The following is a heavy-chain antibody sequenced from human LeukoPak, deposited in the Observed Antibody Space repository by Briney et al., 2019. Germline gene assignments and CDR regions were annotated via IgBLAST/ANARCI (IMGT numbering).Heavy chain of an antibody. CDR2: ISSSSSYI. V-gene: IGHV3-21*01. Sequence: GGSLRLSCAASGFIFSSYSMNWVRQAPGKGLGWVSSISSSSSYIYYADSVKGRFTISRDNAKNSLYLQMNSLRAEDTAVYYCARDRTALAVAGFDYWGQGTLVTVSS. CDR3: ARDRTALAVAGFDY. D-gene: IGHD6-19*01. CDR1: GFIFSSYS. J-gene: IGHJ4*02.